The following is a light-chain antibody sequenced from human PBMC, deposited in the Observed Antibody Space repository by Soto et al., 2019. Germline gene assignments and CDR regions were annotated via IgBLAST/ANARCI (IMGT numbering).Light chain of an antibody. Sequence: DIQMTQSPSSLSAAVGDRVTITCRASQGISDYLAWYQQKPGKVPKLLIYGASTLQSGVPSRFSGSGSGTDFTLTISSLQTEDVASYYCQKYNSAALTFGGGTKVEIK. CDR1: QGISDY. CDR2: GAS. CDR3: QKYNSAALT. V-gene: IGKV1-27*01. J-gene: IGKJ4*01.